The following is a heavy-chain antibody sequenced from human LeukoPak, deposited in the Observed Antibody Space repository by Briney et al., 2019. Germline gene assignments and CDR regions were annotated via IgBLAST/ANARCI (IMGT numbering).Heavy chain of an antibody. CDR3: AGRDSSGYTFDY. V-gene: IGHV3-21*04. D-gene: IGHD3-22*01. J-gene: IGHJ4*02. CDR2: ISSSSSYI. Sequence: GGSLRLSCAASGFTFSSYSMNWVRQAPGKGLEWVSSISSSSSYIYYADSVKGRFTISRDNAKNSLYLQMNSLRTEDTAVYYCAGRDSSGYTFDYWGQGTLVTVSS. CDR1: GFTFSSYS.